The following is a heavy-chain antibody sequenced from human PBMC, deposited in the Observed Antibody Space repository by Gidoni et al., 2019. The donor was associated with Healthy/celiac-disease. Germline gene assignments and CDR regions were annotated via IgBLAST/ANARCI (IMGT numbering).Heavy chain of an antibody. J-gene: IGHJ6*02. CDR1: GFTFSDYY. CDR3: SRDPGAGYYATYQPYYYSGMDV. CDR2: IVSSGITI. Sequence: QVQLVESGGGWVQPGGSLRLSCAASGFTFSDYYMSWIRQAPGKGLEWVSYIVSSGITIYYACSLKGRFTISSDYAKTSLYLQMTSLRAEDTAVYYCSRDPGAGYYATYQPYYYSGMDVWGQGTTVTVSS. D-gene: IGHD4-17*01. V-gene: IGHV3-11*01.